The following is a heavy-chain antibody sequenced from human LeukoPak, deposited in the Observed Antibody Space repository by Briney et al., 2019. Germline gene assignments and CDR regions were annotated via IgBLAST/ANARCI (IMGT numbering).Heavy chain of an antibody. V-gene: IGHV1-18*01. D-gene: IGHD4-17*01. Sequence: ASVKVSCKASGYTFTSYGISWVRQAPGQGLEWMGWISAYNGNTNYAQKLQGRVTMTTDTSTSTAYMELRGLRSDDTAVYYCARVPTAVTTSWYFDYWGQGTLVTVSS. CDR1: GYTFTSYG. CDR3: ARVPTAVTTSWYFDY. J-gene: IGHJ4*02. CDR2: ISAYNGNT.